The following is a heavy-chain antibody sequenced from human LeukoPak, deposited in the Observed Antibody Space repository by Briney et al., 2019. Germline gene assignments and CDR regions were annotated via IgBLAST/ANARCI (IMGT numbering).Heavy chain of an antibody. V-gene: IGHV1-8*03. J-gene: IGHJ5*02. D-gene: IGHD3-3*01. Sequence: GASVKVSCKASGYTFTDYYINWVRQAPGQGLEWMGWMSPDSGDTGYAHKFQGRVTITRNTSITTAYMELRSLTFEDTAVYYSARVRLRNGYNWFDPWGQGTLVTVSS. CDR1: GYTFTDYY. CDR3: ARVRLRNGYNWFDP. CDR2: MSPDSGDT.